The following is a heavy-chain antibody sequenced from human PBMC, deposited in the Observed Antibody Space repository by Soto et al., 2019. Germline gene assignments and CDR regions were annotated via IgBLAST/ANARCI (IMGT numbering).Heavy chain of an antibody. CDR2: IRAYNGNT. CDR1: GYTFTSYG. J-gene: IGHJ6*02. Sequence: QVQLVQSGAEVKKPGASVKISCKASGYTFTSYGISWVRQAPGQVLEWMGWIRAYNGNTNYAQKLQGRVTMSTETSTSTAYMELRSLRSDDSAVYYYDRDRPTMDVWGQGTTGTVSS. CDR3: DRDRPTMDV. V-gene: IGHV1-18*01.